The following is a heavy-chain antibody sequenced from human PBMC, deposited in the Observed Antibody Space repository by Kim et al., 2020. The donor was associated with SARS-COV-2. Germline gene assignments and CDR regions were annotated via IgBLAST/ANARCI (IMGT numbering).Heavy chain of an antibody. Sequence: ASVKVSCKASGYTFITSYMHWVRQAPGQGLEWMGVINLSDGSTSYAQKFQGRVKMTRDTSTSTVYMELSSLRSDDTAVYFCARAGPPFDYWGQGTLVTVSS. D-gene: IGHD6-19*01. V-gene: IGHV1-46*01. J-gene: IGHJ4*02. CDR3: ARAGPPFDY. CDR1: GYTFITSY. CDR2: INLSDGST.